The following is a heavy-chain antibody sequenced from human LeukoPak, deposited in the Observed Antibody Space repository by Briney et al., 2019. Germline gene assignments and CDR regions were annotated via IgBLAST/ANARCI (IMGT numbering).Heavy chain of an antibody. CDR2: ISYDGSNK. CDR3: ARVKDWDNAFDI. Sequence: GGSLRLSCAASGFTFSSYAMHWVRQAPGKGLEWVAVISYDGSNKYYADSVKGRFTISRDNSKNTLYLQMNSLRAEDTAVYYCARVKDWDNAFDIWGQGTMVTASS. CDR1: GFTFSSYA. J-gene: IGHJ3*02. V-gene: IGHV3-30-3*01. D-gene: IGHD3/OR15-3a*01.